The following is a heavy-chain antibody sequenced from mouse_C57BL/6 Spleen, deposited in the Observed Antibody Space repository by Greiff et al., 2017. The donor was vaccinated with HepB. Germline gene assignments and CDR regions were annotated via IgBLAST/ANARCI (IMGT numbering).Heavy chain of an antibody. D-gene: IGHD2-2*01. CDR1: GYSITSGYY. CDR2: ISYDGSN. Sequence: DVKLQESGPGLVKPSQSLSLTCSVTGYSITSGYYWNWIRQFPGNKLEWMGYISYDGSNNYNPSLKNRISITRDTSKNQFFLKLNSVTTEDTATYYCARDYGYDLFAYWGQGTLVTVSA. J-gene: IGHJ3*01. V-gene: IGHV3-6*01. CDR3: ARDYGYDLFAY.